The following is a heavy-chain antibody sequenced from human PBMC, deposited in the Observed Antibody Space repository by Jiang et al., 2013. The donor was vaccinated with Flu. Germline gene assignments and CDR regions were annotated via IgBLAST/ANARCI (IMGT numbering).Heavy chain of an antibody. D-gene: IGHD3-10*01. CDR1: GFSLSTSGMC. CDR2: IDWDDDK. V-gene: IGHV2-70*01. J-gene: IGHJ6*02. Sequence: KPTQTLTLTCTFSGFSLSTSGMCVSWIRQPPGKALEWLALIDWDDDKYYSTSLKTRLTISKDTSKNQVVLTMTNMDPVDTATYYCARNTYYYGSGIWGEYYGMDVWGQGTTVTVSS. CDR3: ARNTYYYGSGIWGEYYGMDV.